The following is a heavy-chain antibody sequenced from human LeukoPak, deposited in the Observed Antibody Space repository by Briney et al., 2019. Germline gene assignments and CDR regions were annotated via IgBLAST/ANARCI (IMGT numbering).Heavy chain of an antibody. CDR2: ISSSGSTI. Sequence: LSLTCAVSGYSISSGYYWGWIRQAPGKGLEWVSYISSSGSTIYYADSVKGRFTISRDNAKNSLYLQMNSLRAEDTAVYYCARDDSSGYLYYFDYWGQGTLVTVSS. V-gene: IGHV3-11*04. J-gene: IGHJ4*02. CDR1: GYSISSGYY. CDR3: ARDDSSGYLYYFDY. D-gene: IGHD3-22*01.